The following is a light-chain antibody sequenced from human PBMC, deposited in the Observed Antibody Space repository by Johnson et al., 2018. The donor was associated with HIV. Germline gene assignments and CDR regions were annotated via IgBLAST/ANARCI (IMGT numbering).Light chain of an antibody. CDR3: GTWDSSLGYV. CDR1: SSKIGNNY. Sequence: QSVLTQSPSVSAAAGQKVTISCSGSSSKIGNNYVSWYQQLPGTAPKLLIYENNKRPSGIPDRFSGSKSGTSATLGITGLQTGDEADYYCGTWDSSLGYVFGTGTKVTVL. CDR2: ENN. V-gene: IGLV1-51*02. J-gene: IGLJ1*01.